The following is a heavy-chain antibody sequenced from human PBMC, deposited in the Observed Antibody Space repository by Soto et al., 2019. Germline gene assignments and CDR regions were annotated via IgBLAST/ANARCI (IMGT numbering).Heavy chain of an antibody. D-gene: IGHD2-2*01. CDR2: IYWNDDK. J-gene: IGHJ6*02. Sequence: QITLKESGPTLVKPTQTLTLTCTFSGFSLSTSGVSVGWIRQPPGKALEWLALIYWNDDKRYSPSLKSRLTNSKDTSKNQVLLTMTNMDPVDTATYYCAHRLPYCITTTCYPYYYGMDVWGQGTTVTVSS. CDR3: AHRLPYCITTTCYPYYYGMDV. V-gene: IGHV2-5*01. CDR1: GFSLSTSGVS.